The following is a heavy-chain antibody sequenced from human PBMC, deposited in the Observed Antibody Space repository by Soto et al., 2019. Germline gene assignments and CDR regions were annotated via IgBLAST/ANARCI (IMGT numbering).Heavy chain of an antibody. Sequence: GGSLRLSCEGSGFTFSDYYISWIRQAPGKGLEWISYSSNSGTFSRYADSVKGRFSISRDNTKNLLYLQMNSLRAEDTAVYYCARSGDNYNRLDYWGQGTPVTVSS. V-gene: IGHV3-11*06. CDR2: SSNSGTFS. J-gene: IGHJ4*02. CDR1: GFTFSDYY. D-gene: IGHD1-1*01. CDR3: ARSGDNYNRLDY.